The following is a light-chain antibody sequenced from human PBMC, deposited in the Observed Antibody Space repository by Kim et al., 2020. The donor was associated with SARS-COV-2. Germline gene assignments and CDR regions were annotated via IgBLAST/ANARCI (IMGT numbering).Light chain of an antibody. CDR1: QSVSSN. Sequence: EIVMTQSPATLSVSPGERATLSCRASQSVSSNLAWYQQKPGQAPRLLIYGASTRATGIPARFSGSGSGTEFTLTISSLQSEDFAVYYCQSRRTFGQGSKVIIK. CDR2: GAS. V-gene: IGKV3-15*01. CDR3: QSRRT. J-gene: IGKJ1*01.